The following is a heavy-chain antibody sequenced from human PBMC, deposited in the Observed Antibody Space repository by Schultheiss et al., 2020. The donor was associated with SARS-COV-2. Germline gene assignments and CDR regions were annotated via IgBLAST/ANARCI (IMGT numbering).Heavy chain of an antibody. CDR3: AYGMDV. J-gene: IGHJ6*02. CDR2: ISSSSSYI. V-gene: IGHV3-21*01. CDR1: GFTFSSYW. Sequence: GESLKISCAASGFTFSSYWMHWVRQAPGKGLEWVSSISSSSSYIYYADSVKGRFTISRDNAKNSLYLQMNSLRAEDTAVYYCAYGMDVWGQGTTVTVSS.